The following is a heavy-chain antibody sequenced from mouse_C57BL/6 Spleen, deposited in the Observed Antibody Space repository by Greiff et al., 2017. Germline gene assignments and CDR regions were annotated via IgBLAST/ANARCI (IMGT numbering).Heavy chain of an antibody. V-gene: IGHV1-78*01. Sequence: QVQLQQSDAELVKPGASVKISCKVSGYTFTDHTIHWMKQRPEQGLEWIGYIYPRDGSTKYNEKFKGKDTLTAHKSSSTAYMQLNSLTSEDSAVYFCAREDCGTPYYFDYWGQGTTLTVSS. CDR2: IYPRDGST. J-gene: IGHJ2*01. D-gene: IGHD1-1*01. CDR3: AREDCGTPYYFDY. CDR1: GYTFTDHT.